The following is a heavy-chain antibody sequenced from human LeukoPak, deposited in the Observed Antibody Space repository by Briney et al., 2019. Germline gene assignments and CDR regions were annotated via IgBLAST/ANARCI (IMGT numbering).Heavy chain of an antibody. Sequence: SETLSLTCAVSGDSISSRNWWNWVRQSPGKGLDWVGEISHGGITKYNPSLKNRVTISKDNSRNEFSLKLNSVTAADTAVYFCARSAGWWSLDYWGQGALVTVSS. D-gene: IGHD2-8*02. CDR2: ISHGGIT. CDR1: GDSISSRNW. V-gene: IGHV4-4*02. J-gene: IGHJ4*02. CDR3: ARSAGWWSLDY.